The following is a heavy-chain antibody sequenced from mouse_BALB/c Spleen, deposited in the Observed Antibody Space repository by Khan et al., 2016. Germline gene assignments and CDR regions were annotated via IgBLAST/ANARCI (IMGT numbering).Heavy chain of an antibody. Sequence: QVQLQQPGAELVRPAASVKLSCKVSGYTFTSYWINWVKQRPGQGLVWIGNIYPSDSYANYNQKFKDKATLTVDKSYSTAYMQLSSQTSEDSAVSCCTSRVDYADYWGQGTTLTVSS. CDR2: IYPSDSYA. D-gene: IGHD2-4*01. CDR3: TSRVDYADY. CDR1: GYTFTSYW. J-gene: IGHJ2*01. V-gene: IGHV1-69*02.